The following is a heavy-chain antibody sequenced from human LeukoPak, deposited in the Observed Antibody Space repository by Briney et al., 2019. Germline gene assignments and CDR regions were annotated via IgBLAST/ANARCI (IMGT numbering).Heavy chain of an antibody. Sequence: GGSLRLSCAASGFTVNSNYMNWVRQAPGKGLEWVSVVYSDETTYYADSVKGRFTISRDNSENTLYLQMNNLRAEDTAVYYCARGGGYYAIDYWGQGTLVTVSS. V-gene: IGHV3-53*01. CDR2: VYSDETT. D-gene: IGHD1-26*01. J-gene: IGHJ4*02. CDR3: ARGGGYYAIDY. CDR1: GFTVNSNY.